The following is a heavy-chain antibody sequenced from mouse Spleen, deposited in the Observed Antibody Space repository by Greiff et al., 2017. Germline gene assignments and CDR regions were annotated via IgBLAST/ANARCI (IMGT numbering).Heavy chain of an antibody. CDR2: IDPETGGT. CDR1: GYTFTDYE. Sequence: VQLQQSGAELVRPGASVTLSCKASGYTFTDYEMHWVKQTPVHGLEWIGAIDPETGGTAYNQKFKGKAILTADKSSSTAYMELRSLTSEDSAVYYCTLYYDGRGAMDYWGQGTSVTVSS. CDR3: TLYYDGRGAMDY. V-gene: IGHV1-15*01. J-gene: IGHJ4*01. D-gene: IGHD1-1*01.